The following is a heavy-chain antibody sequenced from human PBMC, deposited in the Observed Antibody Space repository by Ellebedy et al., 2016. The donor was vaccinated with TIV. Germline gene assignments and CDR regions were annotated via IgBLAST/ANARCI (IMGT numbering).Heavy chain of an antibody. Sequence: ASVKVSCKASGYTFTTYSMRWVRQAPGQGLEWMGIINPSGGSTTYAQKFQGRVTMTRDRSTSTFYMELSSLRSEETAVYYCARDGRFCTNGVCYSNWFDPWGQGTLVTVSS. CDR3: ARDGRFCTNGVCYSNWFDP. D-gene: IGHD2-8*01. CDR2: INPSGGST. J-gene: IGHJ5*02. CDR1: GYTFTTYS. V-gene: IGHV1-46*01.